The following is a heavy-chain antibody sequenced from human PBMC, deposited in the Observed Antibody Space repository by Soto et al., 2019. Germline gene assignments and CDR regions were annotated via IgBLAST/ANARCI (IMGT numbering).Heavy chain of an antibody. CDR3: ARELSRGITKIGLEVHY. CDR2: ISYDGSNR. D-gene: IGHD3-22*01. CDR1: GFTFSNYA. Sequence: QVQLVESGGGVVRPGRSLRRTCTAAGFTFSNYAMQWVRQAPGKALEWLAFISYDGSNRYYADSVKGRFTISRVNSKNTVYLQMSSARVEDTPRYYCARELSRGITKIGLEVHYWGQGIGVTVSS. V-gene: IGHV3-30*04. J-gene: IGHJ4*02.